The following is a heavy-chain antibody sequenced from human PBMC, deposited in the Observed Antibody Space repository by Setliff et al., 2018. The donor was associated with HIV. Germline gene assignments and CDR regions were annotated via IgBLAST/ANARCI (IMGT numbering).Heavy chain of an antibody. D-gene: IGHD3-10*01. CDR2: ISSTSTYL. CDR1: GLTFTEYT. CDR3: ARDFSGLLHDQIDAFNI. V-gene: IGHV3-21*04. J-gene: IGHJ3*02. Sequence: GGSLRLSCAASGLTFTEYTMNWVRQAPGKGLQWVSSISSTSTYLHYADSVKGRFTISRDNAKNSLYLQMNSLRTEDMALYYCARDFSGLLHDQIDAFNIWGQGTMVTVS.